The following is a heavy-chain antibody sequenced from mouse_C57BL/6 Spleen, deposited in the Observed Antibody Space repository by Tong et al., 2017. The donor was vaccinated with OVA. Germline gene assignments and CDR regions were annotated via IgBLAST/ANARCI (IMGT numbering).Heavy chain of an antibody. D-gene: IGHD1-1*01. CDR3: TTKGFITTVVATNFDV. Sequence: EVQLQESGAELVRPGASVKLSCTASGFNIKDDYMHWVKQRPEQGLEWIGWIDPENGDTEYASKFQGKATITADTSSNTAYLQLSSLTSEDTAVYYCTTKGFITTVVATNFDVWGTGTTVTVSS. V-gene: IGHV14-4*01. CDR1: GFNIKDDY. J-gene: IGHJ1*03. CDR2: IDPENGDT.